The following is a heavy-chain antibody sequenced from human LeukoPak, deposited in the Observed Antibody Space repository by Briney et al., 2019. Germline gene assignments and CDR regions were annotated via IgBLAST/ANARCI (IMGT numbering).Heavy chain of an antibody. CDR2: VNWGGVST. V-gene: IGHV3-43*01. CDR1: GFTFDGYT. Sequence: GGSLRLSCRASGFTFDGYTMHWVRPAPGKGLEWVSLVNWGGVSTSYADSVKGRFTISRDNSKNSLYLQMNSLRTEDTALYYCAKDMSGAVTGTGFDHWGQGTLVTVSS. J-gene: IGHJ4*02. D-gene: IGHD6-19*01. CDR3: AKDMSGAVTGTGFDH.